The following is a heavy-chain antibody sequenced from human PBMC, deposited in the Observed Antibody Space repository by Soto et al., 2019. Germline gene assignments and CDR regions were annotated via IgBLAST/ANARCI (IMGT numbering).Heavy chain of an antibody. D-gene: IGHD6-13*01. CDR3: ARGVYSSSWYYFDY. J-gene: IGHJ4*02. CDR2: ISSSSSYI. V-gene: IGHV3-21*01. CDR1: GFTFSSYS. Sequence: GVSLRLSCAASGFTFSSYSMNWVRQAPGKGLEWVSSISSSSSYIYYADSVKGRFTISRDNAKNSLYLQMNSLRAEDTAVYYCARGVYSSSWYYFDYWGQGTLVTVSS.